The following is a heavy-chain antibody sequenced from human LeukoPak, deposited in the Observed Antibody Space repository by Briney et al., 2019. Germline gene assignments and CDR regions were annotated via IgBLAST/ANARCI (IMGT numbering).Heavy chain of an antibody. J-gene: IGHJ4*02. V-gene: IGHV3-23*01. CDR1: GFTFSSYA. Sequence: GGSLRLSCAASGFTFSSYAMSWVRQAPGKGLEWVSSISGSGGSTYYANSVKGRFTISRDNSKNTLDLQMNSLRAEDTAVYYCGKGPYSSSWYYFDYWGQGTLVTVSS. CDR3: GKGPYSSSWYYFDY. CDR2: ISGSGGST. D-gene: IGHD6-13*01.